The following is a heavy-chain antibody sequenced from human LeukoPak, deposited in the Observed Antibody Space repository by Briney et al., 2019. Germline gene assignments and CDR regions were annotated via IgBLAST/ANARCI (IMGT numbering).Heavy chain of an antibody. CDR3: ARVVRVGATDYFDY. CDR1: GFTFDVYG. D-gene: IGHD1-26*01. Sequence: GGSLRLSCAASGFTFDVYGMSWVRQAPGKGLEWVSGINWNGGSTGYADSVKGRFTISRDNAKNSLYLQMNSLRAEDTALYYCARVVRVGATDYFDYWGQGTLVTVSS. V-gene: IGHV3-20*04. CDR2: INWNGGST. J-gene: IGHJ4*02.